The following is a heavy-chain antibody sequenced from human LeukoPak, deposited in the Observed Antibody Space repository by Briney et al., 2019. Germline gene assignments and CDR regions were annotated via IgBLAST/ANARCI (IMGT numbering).Heavy chain of an antibody. V-gene: IGHV3-23*01. CDR1: GFTFDDYA. J-gene: IGHJ4*02. Sequence: GRSLRLSCAASGFTFDDYAMHWVRQAPGKGLEWVSAISGSGGSTYYADSVKGRFTISRDNSKNTLYLQLNSLRAEDKAVYDCAKGVLEWFLLVDYLGQGRLVTVSS. D-gene: IGHD3-3*01. CDR3: AKGVLEWFLLVDY. CDR2: ISGSGGST.